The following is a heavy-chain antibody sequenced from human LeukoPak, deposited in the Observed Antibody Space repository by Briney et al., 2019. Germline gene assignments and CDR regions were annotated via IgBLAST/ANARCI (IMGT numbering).Heavy chain of an antibody. CDR1: GFTVSTNY. J-gene: IGHJ6*03. V-gene: IGHV3-66*01. CDR3: AKVAEVGATGYYYYMDV. CDR2: IYSGCST. Sequence: GGSLRLSCAASGFTVSTNYMNWVRQAPGKGLEWVSVIYSGCSTYYADSLKGRFNIPRDNSKKTPYSQMDSPKAEDTAVQYCAKVAEVGATGYYYYMDVWGKETTVNIFS. D-gene: IGHD1-26*01.